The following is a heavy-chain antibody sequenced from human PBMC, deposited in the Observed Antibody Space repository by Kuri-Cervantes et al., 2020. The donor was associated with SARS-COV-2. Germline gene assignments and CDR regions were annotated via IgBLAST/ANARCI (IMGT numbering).Heavy chain of an antibody. J-gene: IGHJ6*03. CDR1: GGSISSGGYY. Sequence: GSLRLSCAVSGGSISSGGYYWGWIRQPPGKGLEWIGSIYYSGSTYYNPSLKSRVTISVDTSKNQFSLKLSSVTAADTAVYYCARRAKMLRFLEWFPGYMDVWGKGTTVTVSS. CDR2: IYYSGST. V-gene: IGHV4-39*01. CDR3: ARRAKMLRFLEWFPGYMDV. D-gene: IGHD3-3*01.